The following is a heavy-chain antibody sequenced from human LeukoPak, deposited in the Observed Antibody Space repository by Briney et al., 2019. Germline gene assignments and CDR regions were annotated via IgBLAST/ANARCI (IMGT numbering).Heavy chain of an antibody. CDR3: ARDRGSSWDY. CDR1: GGSFSGYY. V-gene: IGHV4-34*01. Sequence: SETLSLTCAVYGGSFSGYYWSWIRQPPGKGLEWIGEINHSGSTNYNPSLKSRLTISVDTSKNQFSLKLSSVTAADTAVYYCARDRGSSWDYWGQGTLVTVSS. J-gene: IGHJ4*02. CDR2: INHSGST. D-gene: IGHD6-13*01.